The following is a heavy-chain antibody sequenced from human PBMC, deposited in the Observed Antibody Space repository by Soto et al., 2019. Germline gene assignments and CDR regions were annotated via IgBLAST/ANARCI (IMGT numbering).Heavy chain of an antibody. J-gene: IGHJ4*02. D-gene: IGHD3-3*01. CDR2: MNPNSGNT. V-gene: IGHV1-8*01. CDR3: AADYHFWSGHYNFDY. Sequence: GASVKVCCKACGYRFTSYDINWVRQATGQGLEWMGWMNPNSGNTGYAQKFQGRVTMTRNTSISTAYMELSSLRSEDTAVYYCAADYHFWSGHYNFDYWGQGTLVTVSS. CDR1: GYRFTSYD.